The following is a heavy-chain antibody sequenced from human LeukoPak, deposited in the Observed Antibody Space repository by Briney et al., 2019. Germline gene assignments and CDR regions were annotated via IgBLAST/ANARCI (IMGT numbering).Heavy chain of an antibody. V-gene: IGHV1-2*02. D-gene: IGHD6-19*01. Sequence: ASVKVSCKASGYTFTGYYMHWVRQAPGQGLEWMGWINPNSGGTNYAQKFQGRVTMTRDTSISTAYMELSRLRSDDTAVYYCAREAGRYSSGWYGARMDVWGQGTTVTVSS. CDR3: AREAGRYSSGWYGARMDV. CDR2: INPNSGGT. CDR1: GYTFTGYY. J-gene: IGHJ6*02.